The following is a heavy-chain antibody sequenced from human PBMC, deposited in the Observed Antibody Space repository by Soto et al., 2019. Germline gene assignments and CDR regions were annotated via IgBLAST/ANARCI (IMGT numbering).Heavy chain of an antibody. CDR1: GGSFSGYY. V-gene: IGHV4-34*01. CDR2: INHSGST. J-gene: IGHJ4*02. Sequence: KASETLSLTCAVYGGSFSGYYWSWIRQPPGKGLEWIGEINHSGSTNYNPSLKSRVTISVDTSKNQFSLKLSSVTAADTAVYYCARVERPGCTNGVCYIWGAHPTFDYWGQGTLVTVSS. D-gene: IGHD2-8*01. CDR3: ARVERPGCTNGVCYIWGAHPTFDY.